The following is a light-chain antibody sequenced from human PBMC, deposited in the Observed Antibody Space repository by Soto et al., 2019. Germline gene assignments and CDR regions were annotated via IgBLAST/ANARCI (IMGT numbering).Light chain of an antibody. CDR2: GAS. CDR1: QSVSSSY. CDR3: QQYGSSPLT. V-gene: IGKV3-20*01. Sequence: EIVLTQSPGTLSLSPGERATLSCRASQSVSSSYLAWYQQKPGQAPRLLIYGASSRATGIPDRFSGSGSGTVFTLTINRLEPEDFAVYYCQQYGSSPLTFGGGTKVEIK. J-gene: IGKJ4*01.